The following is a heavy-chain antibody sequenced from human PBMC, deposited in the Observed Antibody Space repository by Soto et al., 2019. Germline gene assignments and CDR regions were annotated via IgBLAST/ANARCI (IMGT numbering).Heavy chain of an antibody. CDR1: GFTFGDYA. Sequence: GGSLRLSCTASGFTFGDYAMSWFRQAPGKGLEWVGFIRSKAYGGTTEYAASVKGRFTISRDDSKSIAYLQMNSLKTEDTAVYYCTRASVFLCVPSPLFDYWGQGTLVTVSS. V-gene: IGHV3-49*03. J-gene: IGHJ4*02. D-gene: IGHD3-16*01. CDR2: IRSKAYGGTT. CDR3: TRASVFLCVPSPLFDY.